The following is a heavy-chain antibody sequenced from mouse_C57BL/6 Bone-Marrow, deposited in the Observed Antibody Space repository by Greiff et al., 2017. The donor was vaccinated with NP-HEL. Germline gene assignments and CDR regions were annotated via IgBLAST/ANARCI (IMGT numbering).Heavy chain of an antibody. CDR2: INPYNGDT. Sequence: VQLQQSGPELVKPGDSVKISCKASGYSFTGYFMNWVMQSHGKSLEWIGRINPYNGDTFYNQKFKGKATLTVDKSSSTAHMELRSLTSEDSAVYYCARTDGYYWFAYWGQGTLVTVSA. V-gene: IGHV1-20*01. D-gene: IGHD2-3*01. CDR1: GYSFTGYF. J-gene: IGHJ3*01. CDR3: ARTDGYYWFAY.